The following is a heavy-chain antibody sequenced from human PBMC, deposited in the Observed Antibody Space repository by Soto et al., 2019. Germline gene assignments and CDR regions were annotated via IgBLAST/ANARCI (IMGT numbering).Heavy chain of an antibody. CDR2: IKQDGSEK. Sequence: GGSLRLSCAASGFTFSSYWMGWVRQAPGKGLECVANIKQDGSEKYYVDSVKGRFTISRDNAKNSLYLQMNSLRAEDTAVYYCARDRIAAAGRRDYGMDVWGQGTTVTVSS. D-gene: IGHD6-13*01. J-gene: IGHJ6*02. V-gene: IGHV3-7*03. CDR3: ARDRIAAAGRRDYGMDV. CDR1: GFTFSSYW.